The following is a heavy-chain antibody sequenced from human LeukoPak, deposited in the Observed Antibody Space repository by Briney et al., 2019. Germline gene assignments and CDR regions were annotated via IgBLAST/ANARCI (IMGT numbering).Heavy chain of an antibody. D-gene: IGHD2-21*02. CDR1: GFTFSKYW. V-gene: IGHV3-23*01. CDR2: VSGGGGST. Sequence: PGGSLRLSCAASGFTFSKYWMSWVRQVPGKGLEWVSAVSGGGGSTYYADSVKGRFTISRDNSKNTLYLQMNSLRAEDTAVYYCAKHKNIVVVTAINYWGQGTLVTVSS. CDR3: AKHKNIVVVTAINY. J-gene: IGHJ4*02.